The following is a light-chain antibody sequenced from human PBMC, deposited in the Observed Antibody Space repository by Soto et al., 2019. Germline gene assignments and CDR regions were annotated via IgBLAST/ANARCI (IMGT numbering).Light chain of an antibody. J-gene: IGLJ2*01. CDR1: SSDVGAYNF. Sequence: QSALTQPASVSGSPGQSVTISCTGTSSDVGAYNFVSWYQQHPGKAPKLMIYEVSDRPSGVSNRFSGSKSGNTASLTISGLQAEDEADYDCSSYTSTKVRFGGGTKLTVL. CDR3: SSYTSTKVR. CDR2: EVS. V-gene: IGLV2-14*01.